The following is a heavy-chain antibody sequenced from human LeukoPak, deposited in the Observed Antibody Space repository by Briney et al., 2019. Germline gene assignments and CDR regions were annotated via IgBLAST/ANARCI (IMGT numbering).Heavy chain of an antibody. CDR3: ARDRRYCSGGSCYNNWFDP. D-gene: IGHD2-15*01. J-gene: IGHJ5*02. CDR2: IYTSGST. CDR1: GGSISSYY. Sequence: SETLSLTCTVSGGSISSYYWSWIRQPAGKGLEWIGRIYTSGSTNYNPSLKSRVTMSVDTSKNQFSLKLSSVTAADTAVYYCARDRRYCSGGSCYNNWFDPWGQRTLVTVSS. V-gene: IGHV4-4*07.